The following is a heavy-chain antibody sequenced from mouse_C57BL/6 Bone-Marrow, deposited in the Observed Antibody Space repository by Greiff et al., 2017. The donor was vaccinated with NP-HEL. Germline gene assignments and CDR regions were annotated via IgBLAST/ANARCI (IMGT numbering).Heavy chain of an antibody. CDR3: ASEGETAQATFAY. Sequence: EVKLLESGGGLVKPGGSLKLSCAASGFTFSSYAMSWVRQTPEKRLEWVATISDGGSYTYYPDNVKGRFTISRDNAKNNLYLQMSHLKSVDTAMYYCASEGETAQATFAYWGQGTLVTVSA. D-gene: IGHD3-2*02. CDR2: ISDGGSYT. V-gene: IGHV5-4*03. J-gene: IGHJ3*01. CDR1: GFTFSSYA.